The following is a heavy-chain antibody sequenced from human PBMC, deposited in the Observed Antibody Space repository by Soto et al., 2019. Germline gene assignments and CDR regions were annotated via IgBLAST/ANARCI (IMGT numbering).Heavy chain of an antibody. CDR3: ARYVQPERLDATSSRFGYYGMDV. D-gene: IGHD1-1*01. Sequence: LRLSCAASGFTFSSYSMNWVRQAPGKGLEWVSSISSSSSYIYYADSVKGRFTTSRDNAKNSLYLQMNSLRAEDTAVYYCARYVQPERLDATSSRFGYYGMDVWGQGTTVTVSS. J-gene: IGHJ6*02. CDR1: GFTFSSYS. V-gene: IGHV3-21*01. CDR2: ISSSSSYI.